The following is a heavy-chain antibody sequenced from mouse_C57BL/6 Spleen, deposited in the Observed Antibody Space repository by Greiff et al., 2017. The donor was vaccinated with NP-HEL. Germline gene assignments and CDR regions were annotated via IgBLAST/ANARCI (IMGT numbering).Heavy chain of an antibody. Sequence: EVKLVESGGGLVKPGGSLKLSCAASGFTFSDYGMHWVRQAPEKGLEWVAYISSGSSTIYYADTVKGRFTIARENAKTTLLLQMTSLRSEDTAMYYCARLIGYRYWYFDGWGTGTTVTVSS. J-gene: IGHJ1*03. CDR2: ISSGSSTI. CDR3: ARLIGYRYWYFDG. CDR1: GFTFSDYG. D-gene: IGHD2-2*01. V-gene: IGHV5-17*01.